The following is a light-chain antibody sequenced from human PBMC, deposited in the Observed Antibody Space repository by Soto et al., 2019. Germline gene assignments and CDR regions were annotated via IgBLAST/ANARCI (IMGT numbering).Light chain of an antibody. CDR3: SSYTSSSTRV. CDR1: SIDVGGYNY. V-gene: IGLV2-14*01. Sequence: QSVLTQPASVSGSPGQSITISCTGTSIDVGGYNYVSWYQQHPGKAPKLMIYEVSNRPSGVSNRFSGSKSGNTASLTISGLQAEDEADYYCSSYTSSSTRVFGGGTKLTV. CDR2: EVS. J-gene: IGLJ3*02.